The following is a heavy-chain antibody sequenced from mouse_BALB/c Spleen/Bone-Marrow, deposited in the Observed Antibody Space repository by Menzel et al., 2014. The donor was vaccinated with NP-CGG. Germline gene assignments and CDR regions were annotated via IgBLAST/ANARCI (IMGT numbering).Heavy chain of an antibody. V-gene: IGHV1-67*01. Sequence: QVQLQQSGPELVRPGVSVKISCKGSGYTFTDYAMHWVKQSHAKSLEWIGVISTYPGNTNYNQKFKGKATMTADKSSSTAYMELARLTSEDSAIYYCASYYGSSYFDYWGQGTTLTVSS. D-gene: IGHD1-1*01. CDR1: GYTFTDYA. CDR3: ASYYGSSYFDY. J-gene: IGHJ2*01. CDR2: ISTYPGNT.